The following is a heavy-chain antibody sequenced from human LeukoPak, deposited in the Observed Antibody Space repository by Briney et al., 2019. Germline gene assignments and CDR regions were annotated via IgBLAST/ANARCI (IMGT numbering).Heavy chain of an antibody. CDR1: GFTFSSYA. CDR3: AKFLPTHIVVANYYFDY. V-gene: IGHV3-23*01. CDR2: ISGSGGST. J-gene: IGHJ4*02. Sequence: GGSLRLXCAASGFTFSSYAMSWVRQAPGKGLEWVSAISGSGGSTYYADSVKGRFTISRDNSKNTLYPQMNSLRAEDTAVYYCAKFLPTHIVVANYYFDYWGQGTLVTVSS. D-gene: IGHD2-21*01.